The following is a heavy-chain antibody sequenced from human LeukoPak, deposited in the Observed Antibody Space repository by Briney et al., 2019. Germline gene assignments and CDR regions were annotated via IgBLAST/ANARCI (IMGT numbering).Heavy chain of an antibody. CDR3: ARVRIITMVRGVIILDAFDI. D-gene: IGHD3-10*01. Sequence: SETLSLTCTVSGYSISSGYYWGWIRQPPGKGLEWIGSIYHSGSTYYNPSLKSRVTISVDTSKNQFSLKLSSVTAADTAVYYCARVRIITMVRGVIILDAFDIWGQGTMVTVSS. V-gene: IGHV4-38-2*02. CDR2: IYHSGST. J-gene: IGHJ3*02. CDR1: GYSISSGYY.